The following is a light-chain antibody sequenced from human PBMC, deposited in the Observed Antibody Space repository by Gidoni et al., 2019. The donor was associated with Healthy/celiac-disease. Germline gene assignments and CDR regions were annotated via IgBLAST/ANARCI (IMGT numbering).Light chain of an antibody. CDR3: SSYTSSSTPVV. J-gene: IGLJ2*01. CDR1: SSDVGGYNY. Sequence: QSALPQPASVSGSPGPSITISCTGTSSDVGGYNYVSWYQQHPGKAPTLMIYDVSHRPSGVSNRFSGSKSGNTASLTISGLQAEDEADYYCSSYTSSSTPVVFGGGTKLTVL. V-gene: IGLV2-14*01. CDR2: DVS.